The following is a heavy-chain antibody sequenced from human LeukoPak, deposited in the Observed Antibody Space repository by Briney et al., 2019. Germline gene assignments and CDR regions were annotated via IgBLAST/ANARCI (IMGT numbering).Heavy chain of an antibody. CDR2: ISSSGSTI. D-gene: IGHD4-11*01. J-gene: IGHJ4*02. Sequence: GGSLRLSCAASGFTFSSYEMSWVRQAPGKGLEWVSYISSSGSTIYYADSVKGRFTISRDNAKNSLYLQMNSLRAEDTAVYYCARDISNYEMDYWGQGTLVTVSS. V-gene: IGHV3-48*03. CDR3: ARDISNYEMDY. CDR1: GFTFSSYE.